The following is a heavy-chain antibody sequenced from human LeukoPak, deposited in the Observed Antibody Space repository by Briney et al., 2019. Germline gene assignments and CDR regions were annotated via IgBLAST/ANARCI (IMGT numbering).Heavy chain of an antibody. CDR3: AVAFGELSYFDY. Sequence: ASVKVSCKASGGTFGSYAISWVRQAPGQGLEWMGRIIPILGIANYAQKFQGRVTITADKSTSTAYMELSSLRSEDTAVYYCAVAFGELSYFDYWGQGTLVTVSS. CDR1: GGTFGSYA. D-gene: IGHD3-10*01. J-gene: IGHJ4*02. CDR2: IIPILGIA. V-gene: IGHV1-69*04.